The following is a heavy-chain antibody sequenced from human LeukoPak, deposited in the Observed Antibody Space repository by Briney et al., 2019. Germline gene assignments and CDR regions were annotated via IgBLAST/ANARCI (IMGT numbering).Heavy chain of an antibody. D-gene: IGHD3-22*01. V-gene: IGHV4-39*01. J-gene: IGHJ5*02. CDR2: IYYSGST. Sequence: SETLSLTCTVSGGSISSSSYYWGWIRQPPGKGLEWIGSIYYSGSTYYNPSLKSRVTISVDTSKNQFSLKLSCVTAADTAVYYCARHNGVIRQRGYNWFDPWGQGTLVTVSS. CDR1: GGSISSSSYY. CDR3: ARHNGVIRQRGYNWFDP.